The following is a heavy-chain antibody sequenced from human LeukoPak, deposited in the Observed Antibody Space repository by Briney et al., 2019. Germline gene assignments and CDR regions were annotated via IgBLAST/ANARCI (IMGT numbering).Heavy chain of an antibody. CDR3: AREQLAARSYYYYYMDV. J-gene: IGHJ6*03. Sequence: ASVKVSCKASGYTFTSYGISWVRQAPGQGLEWMGWISAYNGNTNYAQKLQGRVTMTTDTSTSTAYMELRSLRSDDTAVYYCAREQLAARSYYYYYMDVWGKGTTVTVSS. CDR1: GYTFTSYG. CDR2: ISAYNGNT. D-gene: IGHD6-6*01. V-gene: IGHV1-18*01.